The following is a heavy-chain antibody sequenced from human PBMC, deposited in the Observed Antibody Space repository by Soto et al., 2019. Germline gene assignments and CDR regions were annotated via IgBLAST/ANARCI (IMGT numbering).Heavy chain of an antibody. CDR3: AKELIMEDDY. Sequence: GGSLRLSCAASIFSFSNYAMSWVRQSPGKGLEWVSGISGSGGTTFYAGSVKGRFAISRDNSKNTLYLQMSSLRDEDTAVYYGAKELIMEDDYWGKGTLVTVSS. D-gene: IGHD3-16*01. CDR1: IFSFSNYA. V-gene: IGHV3-23*01. J-gene: IGHJ4*02. CDR2: ISGSGGTT.